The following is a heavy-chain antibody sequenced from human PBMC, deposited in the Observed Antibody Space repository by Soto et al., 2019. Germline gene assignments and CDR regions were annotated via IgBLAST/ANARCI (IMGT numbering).Heavy chain of an antibody. Sequence: EVQLVQSGAEVRKPGDSLKISCEGSGFRFTIYWIAWVRQIPGKGLEWLGTIYPGDSYTKYSPSFQGLVTISADNSSNTAYLQWRSLKASNTAMYYCARLGHSDASSQFVPWGQGTLVTVSA. J-gene: IGHJ5*02. CDR1: GFRFTIYW. CDR2: IYPGDSYT. CDR3: ARLGHSDASSQFVP. V-gene: IGHV5-51*01. D-gene: IGHD3-16*01.